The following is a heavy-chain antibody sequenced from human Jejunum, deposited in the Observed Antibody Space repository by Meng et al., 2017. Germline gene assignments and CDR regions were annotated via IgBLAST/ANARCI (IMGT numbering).Heavy chain of an antibody. Sequence: QGQLQESGPGLGKPSGTLSLTSEVSGDSISSTNWWDWLRQPPGKGLEWIGEIYQSGRTNFNPSLESRVTISVDESKNQFSLTLNSVTAADTAVYYCARGVGDIRVGFDYWGQGILVTVSS. CDR2: IYQSGRT. J-gene: IGHJ4*02. V-gene: IGHV4-4*02. D-gene: IGHD5-12*01. CDR3: ARGVGDIRVGFDY. CDR1: GDSISSTNW.